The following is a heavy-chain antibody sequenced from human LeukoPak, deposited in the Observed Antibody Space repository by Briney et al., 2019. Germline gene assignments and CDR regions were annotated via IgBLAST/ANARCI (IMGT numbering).Heavy chain of an antibody. CDR3: ARDLGEVVPAAHDY. D-gene: IGHD2-2*01. CDR2: ISSSSNYI. V-gene: IGHV3-21*01. CDR1: GFTFSSYS. J-gene: IGHJ4*02. Sequence: GGSLRLSCAASGFTFSSYSMNWVRQAPGKGLEWVSSISSSSNYIYYADSVKGRFTISRDNAKNSLYLQMNSLRAEDTAVYYCARDLGEVVPAAHDYWGQGTLVTVSS.